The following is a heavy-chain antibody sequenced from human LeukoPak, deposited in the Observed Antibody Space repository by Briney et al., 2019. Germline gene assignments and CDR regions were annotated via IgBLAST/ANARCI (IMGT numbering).Heavy chain of an antibody. CDR1: GFTFSSYE. CDR3: ASGHSSGWYR. CDR2: ISSGITI. Sequence: GGSLRLSCAASGFTFSSYEMNWVRQAPGKGLECISYISSGITIYYADSVKGRFTISRDNAKNSLYLQMNSLRAEDTAVYYCASGHSSGWYRWGQGTLVTVSS. J-gene: IGHJ5*02. D-gene: IGHD6-19*01. V-gene: IGHV3-48*03.